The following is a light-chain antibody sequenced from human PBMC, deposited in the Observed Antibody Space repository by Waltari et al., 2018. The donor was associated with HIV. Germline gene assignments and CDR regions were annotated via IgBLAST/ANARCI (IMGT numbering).Light chain of an antibody. Sequence: YVLTQPPSVSVAQGKTATITCKGDRIGTKSVHWYQQKSGQAPQLIIYYDSDRPSGIPERFSGSNSGSAATLTISRVEDGDEADYYCEVWDETRNRVVFGGGTKLFAL. CDR2: YDS. J-gene: IGLJ2*01. CDR3: EVWDETRNRVV. CDR1: RIGTKS. V-gene: IGLV3-21*04.